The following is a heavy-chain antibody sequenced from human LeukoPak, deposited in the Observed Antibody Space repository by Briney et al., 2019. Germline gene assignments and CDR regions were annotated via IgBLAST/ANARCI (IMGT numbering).Heavy chain of an antibody. Sequence: PGMSLRLSCSASGFTFGSYGMHWVRQAPGKGLEWVALIWYHGNDVDYADSVKGRFTTSRDNSKNTLYLQMNSVRAEDTAVYFCARDFWNEPSKYFDYWGQGTLVTVSS. D-gene: IGHD3-3*01. CDR3: ARDFWNEPSKYFDY. CDR2: IWYHGNDV. CDR1: GFTFGSYG. J-gene: IGHJ4*02. V-gene: IGHV3-33*01.